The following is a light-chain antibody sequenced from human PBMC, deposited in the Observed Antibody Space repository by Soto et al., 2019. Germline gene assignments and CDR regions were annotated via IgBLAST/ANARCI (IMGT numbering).Light chain of an antibody. CDR1: SSNIGAGYH. CDR2: HNN. CDR3: QSYDNSLSGYV. Sequence: QSVLRHPPSVSWAPGHWVTISCTGTSSNIGAGYHVHWYQQHPGIAPKLLISHNNNRPSGVPDRFSGSKSDTSASLAITGLQADDEADYYCQSYDNSLSGYVFGTGTKVTAL. V-gene: IGLV1-40*01. J-gene: IGLJ1*01.